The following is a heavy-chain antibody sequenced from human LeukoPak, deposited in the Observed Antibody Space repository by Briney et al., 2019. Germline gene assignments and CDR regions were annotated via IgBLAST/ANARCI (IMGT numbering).Heavy chain of an antibody. V-gene: IGHV3-23*01. Sequence: GGSLRLSCAASGFTFSSYGMSWVRQAPGKGLEWVSAISGSGGSTYYADSVKGRFTISRDNSKNTLYLQMNSLRAEDTAVYYCAKDYYDILTGYYMVDYYYYYMDVWGKGTTVTISS. CDR3: AKDYYDILTGYYMVDYYYYYMDV. J-gene: IGHJ6*03. CDR2: ISGSGGST. D-gene: IGHD3-9*01. CDR1: GFTFSSYG.